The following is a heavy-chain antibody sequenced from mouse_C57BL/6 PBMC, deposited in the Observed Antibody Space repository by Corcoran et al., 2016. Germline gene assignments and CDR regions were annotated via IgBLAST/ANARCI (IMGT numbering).Heavy chain of an antibody. D-gene: IGHD3-1*01. CDR1: GYTFTDYY. Sequence: EVQLQQSGPELVKPGASVKISCKASGYTFTDYYMNWVKQSHGKSLEWIGDINPNNGGTSYNQKFKGKATLTVDKSSSTAYMELRSLTSEDSAVYYCARSGWIPFDYWGQGTTLTVSS. CDR3: ARSGWIPFDY. CDR2: INPNNGGT. J-gene: IGHJ2*01. V-gene: IGHV1-26*01.